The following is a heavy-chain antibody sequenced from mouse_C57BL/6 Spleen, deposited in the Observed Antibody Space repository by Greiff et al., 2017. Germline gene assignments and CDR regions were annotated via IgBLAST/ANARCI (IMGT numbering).Heavy chain of an antibody. D-gene: IGHD1-1*01. V-gene: IGHV2-2*01. Sequence: VKLMESGPGLVQPSQSLSITCTVSGFSLTSYGVHWVRQSPGKGLEWLGGIWSGGSTDYNAAFISRLGISNDNSKSQVFFKKNSLQADDTAIYYCARRNYGSSYDWYFDVWGTGTTVTVSA. CDR2: IWSGGST. CDR1: GFSLTSYG. J-gene: IGHJ1*03. CDR3: ARRNYGSSYDWYFDV.